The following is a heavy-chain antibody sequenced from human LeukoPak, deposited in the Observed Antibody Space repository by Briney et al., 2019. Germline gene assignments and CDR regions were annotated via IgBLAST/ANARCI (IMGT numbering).Heavy chain of an antibody. CDR2: IRYDGSNK. Sequence: GGSLRLSCAASGFTFSSYGMHWVRQAPGKGLEWVAFIRYDGSNKYYADSVKGRFTISRDNSKNTLYLQMNSLRAEDTAVYYCARDCSGGSCYWVDAFDIWGQGTMVTVSS. J-gene: IGHJ3*02. V-gene: IGHV3-30*02. CDR3: ARDCSGGSCYWVDAFDI. CDR1: GFTFSSYG. D-gene: IGHD2-15*01.